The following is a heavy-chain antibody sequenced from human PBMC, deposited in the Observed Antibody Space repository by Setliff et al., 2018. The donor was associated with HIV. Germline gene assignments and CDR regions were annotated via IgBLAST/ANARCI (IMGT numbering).Heavy chain of an antibody. CDR1: GYSISSGYY. CDR2: FYHSGST. Sequence: SETLSLTCAVSGYSISSGYYWGWVRQPPEKGLEWIGSFYHSGSTYYNPSLKSRVTISVDTSKNQFSLKLSSVTAADTAVYYCARAPVTIFGVIIIPVYFDYWGQGTLVTVSS. CDR3: ARAPVTIFGVIIIPVYFDY. V-gene: IGHV4-38-2*01. D-gene: IGHD3-3*01. J-gene: IGHJ4*02.